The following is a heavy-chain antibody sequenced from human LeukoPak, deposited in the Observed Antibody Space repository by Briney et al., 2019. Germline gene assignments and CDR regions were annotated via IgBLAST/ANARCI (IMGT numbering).Heavy chain of an antibody. D-gene: IGHD1-26*01. J-gene: IGHJ4*02. Sequence: PGGSLRLSCAVSGFTFSGYTMHWVRQAPGKGLEWVAVISFDGSNKYYGDSVKGRFTISRDNSKNTLYLQMNSLRPDDTAIYYCARDTLWEWGQGTLVTVSS. CDR2: ISFDGSNK. CDR3: ARDTLWE. CDR1: GFTFSGYT. V-gene: IGHV3-30-3*01.